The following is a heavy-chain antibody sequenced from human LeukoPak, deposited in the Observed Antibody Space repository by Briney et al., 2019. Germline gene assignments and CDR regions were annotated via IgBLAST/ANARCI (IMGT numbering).Heavy chain of an antibody. CDR1: GFSFSSYA. J-gene: IGHJ4*02. D-gene: IGHD2-15*01. CDR3: AKTVRYCSGGSCHGGYFDY. Sequence: GGSLRLSCAASGFSFSSYAMTWVRPAAGKGLEWVSCTSGSDGSAYYAASVKGRFTISRDKSKNTLYVQMNSLRAEDTAVYYCAKTVRYCSGGSCHGGYFDYWGQGTLVTVSS. CDR2: TSGSDGSA. V-gene: IGHV3-23*01.